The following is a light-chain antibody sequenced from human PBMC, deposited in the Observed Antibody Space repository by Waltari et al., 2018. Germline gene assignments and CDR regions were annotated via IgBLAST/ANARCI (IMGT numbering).Light chain of an antibody. J-gene: IGKJ1*01. CDR3: QQYNSYLWT. Sequence: DIQMTQSPSTLSASVGDRVTITCRARQSSSSWFAWYQQKPGKAPNLLIYKASSLESGVPSRFSGSGSGTEFTLTISSLQPDDFATYYCQQYNSYLWTFGQGTKVEIK. CDR2: KAS. V-gene: IGKV1-5*03. CDR1: QSSSSW.